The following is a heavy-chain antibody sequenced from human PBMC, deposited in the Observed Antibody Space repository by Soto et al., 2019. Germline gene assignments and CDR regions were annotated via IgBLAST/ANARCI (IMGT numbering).Heavy chain of an antibody. CDR1: GFTFSSYA. Sequence: GALGISLSTSGFTFSSYAMPWGRPAPGEGLEYVSALKTNGGSTYHADPVKGRFAISRDNSKNTLYLQMSSLRAEDTAVYYCVKGGSGWYGDYWGQGTLVTVSS. CDR3: VKGGSGWYGDY. J-gene: IGHJ4*02. V-gene: IGHV3-64D*08. CDR2: LKTNGGST. D-gene: IGHD6-19*01.